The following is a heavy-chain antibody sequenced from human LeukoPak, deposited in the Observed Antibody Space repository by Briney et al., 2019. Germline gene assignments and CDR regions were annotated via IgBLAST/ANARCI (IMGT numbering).Heavy chain of an antibody. Sequence: ASVKVSCKASGDTFSSYSISWVRQAPGQGLEWMGGIIPIFGTANYAQKFQGRVTITADESTSTAYMELSSLRSEDTAVYYCARDEGRNYYGSGVFDYWGQGTLVTVSS. D-gene: IGHD3-10*01. CDR1: GDTFSSYS. J-gene: IGHJ4*02. CDR3: ARDEGRNYYGSGVFDY. V-gene: IGHV1-69*13. CDR2: IIPIFGTA.